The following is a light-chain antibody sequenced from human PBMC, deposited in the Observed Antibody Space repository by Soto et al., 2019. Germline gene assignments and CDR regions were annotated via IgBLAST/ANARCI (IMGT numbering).Light chain of an antibody. CDR3: QQYENYPRT. J-gene: IGKJ1*01. Sequence: AIRMTQSPSSLSPSTGDRVTITCRASQDISTSLAWFQQKPGKAPKLLIYGASSLQGGVPSRFSGSGSGTDFTLTINYLQSEDSATYYCQQYENYPRTFGQGTKVEV. CDR2: GAS. CDR1: QDISTS. V-gene: IGKV1-8*01.